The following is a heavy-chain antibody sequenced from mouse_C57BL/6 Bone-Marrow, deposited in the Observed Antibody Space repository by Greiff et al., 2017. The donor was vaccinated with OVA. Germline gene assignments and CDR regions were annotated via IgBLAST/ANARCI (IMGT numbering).Heavy chain of an antibody. J-gene: IGHJ3*01. CDR3: ARQDYYYGSRAY. CDR2: ISSGGSYT. V-gene: IGHV5-6*01. CDR1: GFTFSSYG. Sequence: EVKLMESGGDLVKPGGSLKLSCAASGFTFSSYGMSWVRQTPDKRLEWVATISSGGSYTYYPDSVKGRFTISRDNAKNTLYLQMSSLKSEDTAMYYCARQDYYYGSRAYWGQGTLVTVSA. D-gene: IGHD1-1*01.